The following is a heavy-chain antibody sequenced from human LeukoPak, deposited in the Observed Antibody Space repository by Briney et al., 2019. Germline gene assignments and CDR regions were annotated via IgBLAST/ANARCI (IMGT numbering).Heavy chain of an antibody. D-gene: IGHD1-26*01. CDR2: IKQDGSEK. Sequence: PGGSRRLSCAASGFTFSSYWMSWVRQAPGKGLEWVANIKQDGSEKYYVDSVKGRFTISRDNAKNSLYLQMNSLRAEDTAVYYCARVLGGSYYPFDYWGQGTLVTVSS. J-gene: IGHJ4*02. V-gene: IGHV3-7*01. CDR1: GFTFSSYW. CDR3: ARVLGGSYYPFDY.